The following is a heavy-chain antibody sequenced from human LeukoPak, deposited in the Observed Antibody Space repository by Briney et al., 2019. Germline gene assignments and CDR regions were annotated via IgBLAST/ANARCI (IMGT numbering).Heavy chain of an antibody. CDR1: GGSISSYY. V-gene: IGHV4-59*01. J-gene: IGHJ4*02. CDR3: ARAVAGGSSPEFDY. D-gene: IGHD6-6*01. Sequence: SETLSLTCTVSGGSISSYYWSWIRQPPGKGLEWIGYIYYSGSTNYNPSLKSRVTISVDTSKNQFSLKLSSVTAADTAVYYCARAVAGGSSPEFDYWGQGTLVTVSS. CDR2: IYYSGST.